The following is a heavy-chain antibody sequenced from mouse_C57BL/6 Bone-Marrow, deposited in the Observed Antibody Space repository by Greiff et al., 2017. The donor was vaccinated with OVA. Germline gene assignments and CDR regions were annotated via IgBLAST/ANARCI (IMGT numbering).Heavy chain of an antibody. J-gene: IGHJ1*03. CDR3: TLGFDWYFDV. V-gene: IGHV6-3*01. CDR2: IRLKSDNYAT. CDR1: GFTFSNYW. Sequence: EVKLMESGGGLVQPGGSMKLSCVASGFTFSNYWMNWVRQSPEKGLEWVAQIRLKSDNYATHYAESVKGRFTISRDDSKSSVYLQMNNLRAEDTGIYYCTLGFDWYFDVWGTGTTVTVSS. D-gene: IGHD4-1*01.